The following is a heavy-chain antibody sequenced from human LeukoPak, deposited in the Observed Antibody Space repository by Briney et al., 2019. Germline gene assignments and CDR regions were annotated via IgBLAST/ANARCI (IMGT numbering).Heavy chain of an antibody. V-gene: IGHV3-23*01. Sequence: GGSLRLSCAASGFTFSSYAMHWVRQAPGKGPEWVSTFSRSGPDTYYADSVKGRFTMSRDNSKNTLYLQMNSLRAEDTAVYYCARGRGYSGYDESYPFDYWGQGTLVTVSS. J-gene: IGHJ4*02. CDR3: ARGRGYSGYDESYPFDY. D-gene: IGHD5-12*01. CDR2: FSRSGPDT. CDR1: GFTFSSYA.